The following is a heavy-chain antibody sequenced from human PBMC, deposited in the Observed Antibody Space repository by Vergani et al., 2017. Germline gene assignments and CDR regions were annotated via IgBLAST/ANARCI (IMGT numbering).Heavy chain of an antibody. CDR1: GFTFSSYG. CDR3: AKDRLIVVVPAAIEELDY. Sequence: QVQLVESGGGVVQPGGSLRLSCAASGFTFSSYGMHWVRQAPGKGLEWEAFIRYDGSNKYYADSVKGRFTISRDNSKNTLYLQMNSLRAEDTAVYYCAKDRLIVVVPAAIEELDYWGQGTLVTVSS. CDR2: IRYDGSNK. J-gene: IGHJ4*02. D-gene: IGHD2-2*02. V-gene: IGHV3-30*02.